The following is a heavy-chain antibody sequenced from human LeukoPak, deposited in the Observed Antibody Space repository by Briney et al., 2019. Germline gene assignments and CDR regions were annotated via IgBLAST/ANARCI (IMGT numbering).Heavy chain of an antibody. D-gene: IGHD6-13*01. CDR2: IYYSGST. J-gene: IGHJ5*02. Sequence: SETLSLTCTVSGGSISSYYWGWIRQPPGKGLEWIGSIYYSGSTYYNPSLKSRVTISVDTSKNQLSLKLSSVTSATTAVYYCARLGPTAAGSWGPGTLVTVSS. CDR1: GGSISSYY. V-gene: IGHV4-39*01. CDR3: ARLGPTAAGS.